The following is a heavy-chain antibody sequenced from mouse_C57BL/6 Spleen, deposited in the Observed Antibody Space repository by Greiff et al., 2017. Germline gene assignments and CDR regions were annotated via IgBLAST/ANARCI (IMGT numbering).Heavy chain of an antibody. CDR3: AKPIYYGSSSCAY. D-gene: IGHD1-1*01. CDR1: GYAFSSYW. V-gene: IGHV1-80*01. Sequence: QVQLQQSGAELVKPGASVKISCKASGYAFSSYWMNSVKQRPGKGLEWIGQIYPGDGDTNYNGKFKGKATLTADKSSSTAYMQLSSLTSEDSAVYFCAKPIYYGSSSCAYWGQGTLVTVSA. J-gene: IGHJ3*01. CDR2: IYPGDGDT.